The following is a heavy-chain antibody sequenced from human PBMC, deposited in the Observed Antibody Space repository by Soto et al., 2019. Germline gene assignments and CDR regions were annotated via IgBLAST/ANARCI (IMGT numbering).Heavy chain of an antibody. D-gene: IGHD5-12*01. CDR1: GGSISSSSYY. CDR2: IYYSGST. CDR3: GRHWGHGGCDFDCFAP. J-gene: IGHJ5*02. V-gene: IGHV4-39*01. Sequence: ASETLSLTCTVSGGSISSSSYYWGWIRQPPGKGLEWIGSIYYSGSTYYNPSLKSRVTISVDTSKNQFSLKLSSVTAADTAVYYCGRHWGHGGCDFDCFAPWGKETLSTVPS.